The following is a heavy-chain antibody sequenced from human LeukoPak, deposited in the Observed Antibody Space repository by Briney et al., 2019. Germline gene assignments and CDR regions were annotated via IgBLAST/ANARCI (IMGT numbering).Heavy chain of an antibody. V-gene: IGHV3-53*01. D-gene: IGHD6-13*01. CDR1: GFTVSSNY. J-gene: IGHJ5*02. CDR3: AGVGSISWSRGWFDP. CDR2: IYSGGST. Sequence: GGSLSLSCAASGFTVSSNYMSWVRQAPGKGLEGVSVIYSGGSTYYADSVKGRFIISRDNSKNTLYLQMNSLRAEDTAVYYCAGVGSISWSRGWFDPWGQGTLVTVSS.